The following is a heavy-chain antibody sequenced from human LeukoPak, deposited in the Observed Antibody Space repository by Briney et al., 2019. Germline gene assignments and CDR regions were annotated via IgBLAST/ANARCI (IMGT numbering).Heavy chain of an antibody. D-gene: IGHD3-10*01. Sequence: GGSLRLSCAASGFTFSDYYMSWIRQAPGKGLEWVSYISSSGSTIYYADSVKGRFTISRDNSKNTVYLQMNSLRAEDTAVYYCARTPGGSGNFFDYWGQGTLVTVSS. CDR1: GFTFSDYY. CDR3: ARTPGGSGNFFDY. CDR2: ISSSGSTI. V-gene: IGHV3-11*01. J-gene: IGHJ4*02.